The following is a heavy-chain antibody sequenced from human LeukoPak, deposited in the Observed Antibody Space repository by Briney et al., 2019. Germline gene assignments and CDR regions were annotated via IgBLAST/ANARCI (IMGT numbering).Heavy chain of an antibody. CDR3: ASFNWNYPIYYYYMDV. Sequence: GGSLRLSCAASGFTFSSYAMSWVRQAPGKGLEWVSAISGSGGSTYYADSVKGRFTISRDNSKNALYLQMINLRAEDTAVYYCASFNWNYPIYYYYMDVWGKGTTVTVSS. CDR2: ISGSGGST. D-gene: IGHD1-7*01. V-gene: IGHV3-23*01. CDR1: GFTFSSYA. J-gene: IGHJ6*03.